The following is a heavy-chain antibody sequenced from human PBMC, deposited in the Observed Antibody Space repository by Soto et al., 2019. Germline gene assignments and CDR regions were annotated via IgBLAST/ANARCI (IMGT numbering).Heavy chain of an antibody. CDR2: IYYSGST. CDR3: ARGGTSVSGWGIDP. Sequence: QVQLQESGPGLVKPSQTLSLTCTVSGGSISNGGYYWSWIRQHPGKGLEWIGYIYYSGSTYYNPSLKSRVTISVDTSKNQFSLKLSSVTAADTAVYYCARGGTSVSGWGIDPWGQGTLVTVSS. V-gene: IGHV4-31*03. J-gene: IGHJ5*02. D-gene: IGHD3-22*01. CDR1: GGSISNGGYY.